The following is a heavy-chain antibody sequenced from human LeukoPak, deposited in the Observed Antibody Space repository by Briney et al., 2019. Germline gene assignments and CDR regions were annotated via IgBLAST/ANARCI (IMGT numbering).Heavy chain of an antibody. CDR3: ARTNPVYGDYDY. J-gene: IGHJ4*02. Sequence: PGGSLRLSCAASGFTFSSYAMSWVRQAPGKGLEWVSVMFPDGRTYYADSVKGRFTISRDLARNTLLLQMHSLRADDTAVHYCARTNPVYGDYDYWGQGTLVTVSS. CDR2: MFPDGRT. V-gene: IGHV3-23*03. D-gene: IGHD4-17*01. CDR1: GFTFSSYA.